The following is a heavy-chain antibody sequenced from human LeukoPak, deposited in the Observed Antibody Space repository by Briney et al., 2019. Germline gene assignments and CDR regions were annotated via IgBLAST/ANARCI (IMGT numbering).Heavy chain of an antibody. V-gene: IGHV4-4*09. CDR3: ASHRTSYRYTFDY. Sequence: SETLSLTCAVSVASISNYYWSWIRQAPGKGLEWIGYISTSGSTNYNPSLKSRVSISLDTSNNRFSLNLNFVTAADTAVYFCASHRTSYRYTFDYWGPGALVTVSS. CDR2: ISTSGST. CDR1: VASISNYY. J-gene: IGHJ4*02. D-gene: IGHD5-18*01.